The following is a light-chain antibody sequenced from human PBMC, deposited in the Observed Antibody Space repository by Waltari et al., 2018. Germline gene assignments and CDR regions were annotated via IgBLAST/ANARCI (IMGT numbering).Light chain of an antibody. J-gene: IGLJ3*02. V-gene: IGLV2-14*01. Sequence: QSALTQPASVSGSPGQSITISCTGTSSDVGAYNFVSWYQQHPGKAPKLMIYDVSNRPSGVSNSFPCSKSGNTASLTISGLQAEDEADYYCSSYPSRSTLWVFGGGTKLTIL. CDR1: SSDVGAYNF. CDR3: SSYPSRSTLWV. CDR2: DVS.